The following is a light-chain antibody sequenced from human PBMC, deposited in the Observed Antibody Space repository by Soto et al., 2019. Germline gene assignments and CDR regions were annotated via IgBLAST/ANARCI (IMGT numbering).Light chain of an antibody. CDR1: QSISSY. Sequence: DIQMTQSPSSLSASVGDRVTITCRASQSISSYLNWYQHKPPKAPKLLIYAASTLQSGVPSRFSSSGSGTDFTLTISSLQSEDFATYYCQQSYSTPWTFGQGTKVEIK. CDR2: AAS. J-gene: IGKJ1*01. V-gene: IGKV1-39*01. CDR3: QQSYSTPWT.